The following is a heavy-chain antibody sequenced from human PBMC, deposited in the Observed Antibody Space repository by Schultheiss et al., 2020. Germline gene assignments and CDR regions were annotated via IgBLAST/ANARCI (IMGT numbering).Heavy chain of an antibody. J-gene: IGHJ4*02. D-gene: IGHD1-26*01. CDR1: GFTVSSNY. CDR2: ISSSSSYI. Sequence: GGSLRLSCAASGFTVSSNYMSWVRQAPGKGLEWVSSISSSSSYIYYADSVKGRFTISRDNAKNSLYLQMNSLRAEDTAVYYCARVATTLDYWGQGTLVTVSS. V-gene: IGHV3-21*01. CDR3: ARVATTLDY.